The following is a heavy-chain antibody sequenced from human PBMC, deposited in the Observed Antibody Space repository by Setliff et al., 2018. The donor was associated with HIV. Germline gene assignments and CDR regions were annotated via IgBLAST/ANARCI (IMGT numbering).Heavy chain of an antibody. CDR1: GGSISSGTYY. CDR2: VSYSGSA. D-gene: IGHD3-3*01. CDR3: ARESRNDFWSGYYRTFDI. J-gene: IGHJ3*02. V-gene: IGHV4-39*07. Sequence: PSETLSLTCTVSGGSISSGTYYWGWIRQPPGKGLEWIGSVSYSGSAFYNPSLKSRVKMSVDTSRNHLSLKLSSVTAADTAMYFCARESRNDFWSGYYRTFDIWGQGTMVTVSS.